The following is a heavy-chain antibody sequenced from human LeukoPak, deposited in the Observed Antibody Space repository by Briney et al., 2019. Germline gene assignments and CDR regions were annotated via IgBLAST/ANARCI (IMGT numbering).Heavy chain of an antibody. Sequence: GGSLRLSCAASEFTFSNYEMKWVRQAPGKGLEWVAYTSSSGNTKYYADSVRGRFTISRDNAKNSLYLQMNSLRAEDTAVYYCVLGGLYVVVTVEKYYYGMDVWGKGTTVTVSS. CDR3: VLGGLYVVVTVEKYYYGMDV. J-gene: IGHJ6*04. CDR1: EFTFSNYE. CDR2: TSSSGNTK. V-gene: IGHV3-48*03. D-gene: IGHD2-21*02.